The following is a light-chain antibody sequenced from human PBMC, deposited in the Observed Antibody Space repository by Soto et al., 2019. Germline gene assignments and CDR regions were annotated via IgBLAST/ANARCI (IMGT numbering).Light chain of an antibody. Sequence: EIVLTQSPGTLSLSPGGRATLSCRASHSVSSSYLAWYQQKPGQAPRLLIYGASSRATGIPDRFSGSGSGTDFTLTISRLEPEDFAVYYCQQYCSSPPYTFGPWTKVDIK. CDR2: GAS. V-gene: IGKV3-20*01. CDR1: HSVSSSY. J-gene: IGKJ3*01. CDR3: QQYCSSPPYT.